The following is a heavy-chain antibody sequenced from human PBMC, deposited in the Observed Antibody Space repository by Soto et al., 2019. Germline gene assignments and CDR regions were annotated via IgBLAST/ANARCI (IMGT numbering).Heavy chain of an antibody. J-gene: IGHJ4*02. CDR1: GFTFTSYT. CDR2: SYSSGGT. D-gene: IGHD2-15*01. Sequence: GGSLRLSCAASGFTFTSYTMGWVRQAPGKGLEWVAESYSSGGTEYSDSVKGRFAIFRDNSKSMLFLQMNSLRVEDTALYYCARDREPDGIWTFDSWGQGTLVTVSS. CDR3: ARDREPDGIWTFDS. V-gene: IGHV3-53*01.